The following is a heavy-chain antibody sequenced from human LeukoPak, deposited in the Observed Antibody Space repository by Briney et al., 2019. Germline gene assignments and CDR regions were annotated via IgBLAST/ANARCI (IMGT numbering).Heavy chain of an antibody. J-gene: IGHJ4*02. CDR3: AKAFAFVGANFFDY. D-gene: IGHD1-26*01. CDR2: IGDTS. Sequence: GGSLRLSCAASGFTFSIYAMSWVRQAPGKGLEWVSAIGDTSYYADSVEGRFTISRDNSKNTLYLQMNSLRAEDAAIYYCAKAFAFVGANFFDYWGQGTLVTVSS. CDR1: GFTFSIYA. V-gene: IGHV3-23*01.